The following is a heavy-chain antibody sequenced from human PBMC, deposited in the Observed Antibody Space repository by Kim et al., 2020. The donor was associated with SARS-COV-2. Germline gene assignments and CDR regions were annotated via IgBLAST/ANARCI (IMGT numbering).Heavy chain of an antibody. CDR3: AKGVIFDY. D-gene: IGHD3-22*01. J-gene: IGHJ4*02. Sequence: GGSLRLSCAASGFTFSSYGMHWVRQAPGKGLEWVAVISYDGSNKYYADSVKGRFTISRDNSKNTLYLQMNSLRAEDTAVYYCAKGVIFDYWGQGTLVTVSS. V-gene: IGHV3-30*18. CDR1: GFTFSSYG. CDR2: ISYDGSNK.